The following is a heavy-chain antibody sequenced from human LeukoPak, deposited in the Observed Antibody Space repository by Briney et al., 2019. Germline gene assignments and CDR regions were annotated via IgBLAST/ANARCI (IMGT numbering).Heavy chain of an antibody. CDR3: ARGVPAHAQACDI. Sequence: GRSLRLSCAASGFTFSSYGMHWVRQAPGKGLEWVAVIWYDGSNKYYADSEKGRFTISRHNSKNTLYLQMNSLRAEDTAVYYCARGVPAHAQACDIWGQGTMVTVPS. D-gene: IGHD2-2*01. V-gene: IGHV3-33*01. J-gene: IGHJ3*02. CDR2: IWYDGSNK. CDR1: GFTFSSYG.